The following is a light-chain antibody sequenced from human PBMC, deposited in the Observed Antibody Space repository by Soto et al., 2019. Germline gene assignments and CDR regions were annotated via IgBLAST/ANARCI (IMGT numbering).Light chain of an antibody. J-gene: IGKJ5*01. CDR1: QSVSSN. V-gene: IGKV3-15*01. Sequence: EIVMTQSPATLSVSPGERATLSCSASQSVSSNLSWYQQKPGQAPRLLIYGASTRATGIPARFSGSGSGTEFTLTISSPQSEDFAVYYCQQYNNWPPWITFGQGTRLEIK. CDR3: QQYNNWPPWIT. CDR2: GAS.